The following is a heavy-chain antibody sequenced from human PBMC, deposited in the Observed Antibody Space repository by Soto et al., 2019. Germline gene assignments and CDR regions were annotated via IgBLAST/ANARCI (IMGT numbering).Heavy chain of an antibody. V-gene: IGHV4-4*07. D-gene: IGHD6-13*01. Sequence: SETLSLTCTVSGGSISSYYWSGIRQPAGRGMEWIGRIYTSGSTNSNPSLKSRVTMSVDTSKNQFSLKLSSVTAADTAVYYCASQDLSSSWYNYFDYWGQGTLVTVSS. J-gene: IGHJ4*02. CDR3: ASQDLSSSWYNYFDY. CDR1: GGSISSYY. CDR2: IYTSGST.